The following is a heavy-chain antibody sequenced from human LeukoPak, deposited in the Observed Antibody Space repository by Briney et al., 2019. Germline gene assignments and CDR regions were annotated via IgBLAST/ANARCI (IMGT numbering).Heavy chain of an antibody. CDR1: GFTFSSYA. D-gene: IGHD3-22*01. V-gene: IGHV3-30-3*01. Sequence: PGGSLRLSCAASGFTFSSYAMHWVRQAPGKGLEWVAVISYDGSNKYYADSVKGRFTISRDNSKNTLYLQTNSLRAEDTAVYYCARSPPRNYYDSSGYPDYWGQGTLVTVSS. J-gene: IGHJ4*02. CDR2: ISYDGSNK. CDR3: ARSPPRNYYDSSGYPDY.